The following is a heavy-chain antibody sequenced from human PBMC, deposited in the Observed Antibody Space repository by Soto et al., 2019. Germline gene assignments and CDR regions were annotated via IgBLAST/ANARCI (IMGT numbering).Heavy chain of an antibody. D-gene: IGHD3-10*01. Sequence: GGSLRLSCAASGFTFSSYWMSWVRQAPGKGLEWVANIKQDGSEKYYVDSLKGRFTISRDNAKNSLYLQMNSLRAEDTAVYYCARAQWFGEFYYYYMDVWGKGTTVTVSS. CDR2: IKQDGSEK. V-gene: IGHV3-7*04. CDR1: GFTFSSYW. CDR3: ARAQWFGEFYYYYMDV. J-gene: IGHJ6*03.